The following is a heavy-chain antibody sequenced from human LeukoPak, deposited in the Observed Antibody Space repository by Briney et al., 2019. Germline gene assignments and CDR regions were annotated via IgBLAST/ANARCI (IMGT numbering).Heavy chain of an antibody. CDR3: ARDYEYDSSGYAFDI. Sequence: SETLSLTCTVSGGSISSSSYYWGWIRQPPGKGLEWIGSIYYSGSTYYNPSLKSRVTISVDTSKNQFSLKLSSVTAAGTAVYYCARDYEYDSSGYAFDIWGQGTMVTVSS. J-gene: IGHJ3*02. V-gene: IGHV4-39*07. D-gene: IGHD3-22*01. CDR2: IYYSGST. CDR1: GGSISSSSYY.